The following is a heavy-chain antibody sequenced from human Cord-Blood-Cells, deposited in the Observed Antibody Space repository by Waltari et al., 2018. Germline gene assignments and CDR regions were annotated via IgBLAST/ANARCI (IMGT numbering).Heavy chain of an antibody. V-gene: IGHV3-21*01. CDR1: GFTFSSYS. J-gene: IGHJ4*02. CDR3: ARVRSGSYYFDY. Sequence: EVQLVESGGGLVKPGGSLGTSCAASGFTFSSYSMNWVRQAPGKGLESASSISSSSSYIYYADSVKGRFTISRDNAKNSLYLQMNSLRAEDTAVYYCARVRSGSYYFDYWGQGTLVTVSS. CDR2: ISSSSSYI. D-gene: IGHD1-26*01.